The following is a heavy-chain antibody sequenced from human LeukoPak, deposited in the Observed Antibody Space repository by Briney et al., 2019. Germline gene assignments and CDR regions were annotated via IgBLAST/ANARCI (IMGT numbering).Heavy chain of an antibody. J-gene: IGHJ4*02. CDR1: GFTFSSYA. CDR3: AKGSYYDSSGFFYFAY. Sequence: GGSLRLSCAASGFTFSSYAMSWVRQAPGKGLEWVSGISGSGDNTYYADSVKGRFTISRDNSKNTLYVQVNSLGTEDTAAYYCAKGSYYDSSGFFYFAYGGKGTLAPFPS. CDR2: ISGSGDNT. V-gene: IGHV3-23*01. D-gene: IGHD3-22*01.